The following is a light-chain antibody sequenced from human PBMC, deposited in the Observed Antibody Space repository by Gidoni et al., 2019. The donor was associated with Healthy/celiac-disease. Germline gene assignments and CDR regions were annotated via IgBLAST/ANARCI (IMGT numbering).Light chain of an antibody. J-gene: IGKJ2*01. V-gene: IGKV1-39*01. Sequence: DIQMTQSPSSLSASVGDRATITCRASQSISSYLNLYQQKPGKAPKLLIYAASSLQSGVPSRFSGSGSGTYFTLTISSLQPEDFATYYCQQSYSTPQTFGQGTKLEIK. CDR1: QSISSY. CDR3: QQSYSTPQT. CDR2: AAS.